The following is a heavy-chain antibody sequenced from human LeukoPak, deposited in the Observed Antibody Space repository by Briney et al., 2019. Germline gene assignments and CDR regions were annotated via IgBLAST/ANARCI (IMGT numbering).Heavy chain of an antibody. V-gene: IGHV5-51*01. D-gene: IGHD4-23*01. Sequence: HGESLKISCKGSGYSFNSHWIAWVRQMPGKGLEWTGIIYPGDSDTRYSPSFQGQVTISVDKSINTAYLQWSSLKASDTAMYYCARAGNPYYYYGMDVWGQGTTVTVSS. CDR2: IYPGDSDT. CDR3: ARAGNPYYYYGMDV. CDR1: GYSFNSHW. J-gene: IGHJ6*02.